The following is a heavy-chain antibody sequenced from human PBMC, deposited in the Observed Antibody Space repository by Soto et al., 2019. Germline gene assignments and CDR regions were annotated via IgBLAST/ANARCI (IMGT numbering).Heavy chain of an antibody. J-gene: IGHJ4*02. V-gene: IGHV3-21*06. CDR3: ARDLMPNDRGLGDLAY. D-gene: IGHD3-22*01. CDR2: ITSKTGDQ. CDR1: GFTFNKYS. Sequence: EVRLVESGGGLVKPGGSLRLSCAASGFTFNKYSMNWVRQAPGKGLEWVSSITSKTGDQYYADSVKGRFIISRDNTKNSLSLQVTGLRDEDTAVYYCARDLMPNDRGLGDLAYWGQGTLVTVSS.